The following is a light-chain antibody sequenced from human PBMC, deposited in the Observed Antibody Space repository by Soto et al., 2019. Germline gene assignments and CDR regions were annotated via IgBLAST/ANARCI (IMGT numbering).Light chain of an antibody. CDR1: QSVSSSY. CDR2: GAS. J-gene: IGKJ1*01. V-gene: IGKV3-20*01. Sequence: ENVLTQSPGTLSLSPGERATLACRASQSVSSSYLTWYQQRPGQAPRLLIYGASSRATGIPDRFSGSGSGTDFTLTISRLEPEDFAVYYCPQFGSSPWTFGQGTKVEIK. CDR3: PQFGSSPWT.